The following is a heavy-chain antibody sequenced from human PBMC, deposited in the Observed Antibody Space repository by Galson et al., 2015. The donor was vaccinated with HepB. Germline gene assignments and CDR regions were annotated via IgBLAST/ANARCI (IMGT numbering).Heavy chain of an antibody. D-gene: IGHD2-15*01. J-gene: IGHJ4*02. CDR2: ISGSGGST. V-gene: IGHV3-23*01. CDR1: GFTFSSYA. Sequence: SLRLSCAASGFTFSSYAMSWVRQAPGKGLEWVSGISGSGGSTYYADSVKGRFTISRDNSKNTLYLQMNSLRAEDTAVYYCAKRLLYCSGGSCYPRDFDYWGQGTLVTVSS. CDR3: AKRLLYCSGGSCYPRDFDY.